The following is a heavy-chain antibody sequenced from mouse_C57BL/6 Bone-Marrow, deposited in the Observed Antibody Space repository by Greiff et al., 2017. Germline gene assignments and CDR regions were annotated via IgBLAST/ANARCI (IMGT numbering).Heavy chain of an antibody. J-gene: IGHJ2*01. D-gene: IGHD2-9*01. CDR3: VGNLLWLLPYYFDY. V-gene: IGHV1-55*01. Sequence: QVQLQQPGAELVKPGASVKMSCKASGYTFTSHWITWVKQRPGQGLEWIGDIYPGSGSTNYNEKFKSKATLTVDTSSSTAYMQLSSLTSEDSAVYYCVGNLLWLLPYYFDYWGQGTTLTVSS. CDR1: GYTFTSHW. CDR2: IYPGSGST.